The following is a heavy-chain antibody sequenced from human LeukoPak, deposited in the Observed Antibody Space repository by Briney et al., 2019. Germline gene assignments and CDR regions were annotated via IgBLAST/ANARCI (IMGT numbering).Heavy chain of an antibody. V-gene: IGHV3-30*03. J-gene: IGHJ6*03. D-gene: IGHD6-13*01. CDR3: GRAAAAGTSSYYYYMDV. Sequence: PGGSLRLSCTAAGFTFGSYWMSWVRRAPGKGLEWVTIVSYDGNNKYYADSVKGRFSISRDNSKNTLFLQMNSLRGEDTAVYYCGRAAAAGTSSYYYYMDVWGKGTTVTVSS. CDR2: VSYDGNNK. CDR1: GFTFGSYW.